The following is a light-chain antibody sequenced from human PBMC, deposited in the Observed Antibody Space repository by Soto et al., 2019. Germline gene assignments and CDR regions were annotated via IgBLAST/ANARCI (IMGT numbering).Light chain of an antibody. CDR2: DAS. V-gene: IGKV3-11*01. Sequence: EIVLTQSPATLSLSPGERATLSCRASQSVSSYLAWYQQKPGQAPRLLIYDASNRATGIPARCSGSGSGTDFTLTINSLEPEEFAVYYCQQRGNWPLTFGGGTKVEIK. J-gene: IGKJ4*01. CDR1: QSVSSY. CDR3: QQRGNWPLT.